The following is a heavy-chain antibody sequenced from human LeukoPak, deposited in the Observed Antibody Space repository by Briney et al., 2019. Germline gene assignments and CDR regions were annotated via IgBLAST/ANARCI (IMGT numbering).Heavy chain of an antibody. CDR2: ST. Sequence: GSLRLSCAASGFTFSNAWMSWVRQPPGKGLEWIGYSTNYNPSLKSRVTISEDTSKNQFSLNLSSVTAADTAVFYCARVSWFPGTSYYYMDAWGKGTTVTVSS. CDR3: ARVSWFPGTSYYYMDA. D-gene: IGHD1-1*01. V-gene: IGHV4-59*01. J-gene: IGHJ6*03. CDR1: GFTFSNAW.